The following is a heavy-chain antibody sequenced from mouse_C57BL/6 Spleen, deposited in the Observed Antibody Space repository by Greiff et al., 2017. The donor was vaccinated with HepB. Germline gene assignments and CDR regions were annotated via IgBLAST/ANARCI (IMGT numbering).Heavy chain of an antibody. CDR1: GYTFTDYY. J-gene: IGHJ4*01. CDR3: ARSGYYGSSYDAMDY. V-gene: IGHV1-19*01. Sequence: EVQLQQSGPVLVKPGASVKMSCKASGYTFTDYYMNWVKQSHGKSLEWIGVINPYNGGTSYNQKFKGKATLTVDKSSSTAYMEINSLTSEDSAVYYCARSGYYGSSYDAMDYWGQGTSVTVSS. D-gene: IGHD1-1*01. CDR2: INPYNGGT.